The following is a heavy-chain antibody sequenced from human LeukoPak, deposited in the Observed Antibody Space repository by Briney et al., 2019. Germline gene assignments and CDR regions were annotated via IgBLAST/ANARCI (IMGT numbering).Heavy chain of an antibody. Sequence: GGSLRLSCAASGFTFSSYGMSWVRQAPGKGLEWVSAISGSGGSIYYADSVKGRFTISRDNAKNSMYLQMNSLRAEDTAVYYCARCIMGYSGYXLDYXXXGTXVTVX. CDR1: GFTFSSYG. D-gene: IGHD5-12*01. V-gene: IGHV3-23*01. J-gene: IGHJ4*02. CDR2: ISGSGGSI. CDR3: ARCIMGYSGYXLDY.